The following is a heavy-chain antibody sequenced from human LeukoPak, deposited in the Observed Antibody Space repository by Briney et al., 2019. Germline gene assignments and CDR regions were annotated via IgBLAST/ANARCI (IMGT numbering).Heavy chain of an antibody. CDR3: ARIGAGSSRDY. CDR1: GFTFSNFA. CDR2: IVGSSST. V-gene: IGHV3-21*01. J-gene: IGHJ4*02. Sequence: GGSLRLSCAASGFTFSNFAMTWVRQAPGKGLEWVSSIVGSSSTYYTDSLKGRFTISRDNAKNSLYLQMNSLRAEDTAVYYCARIGAGSSRDYWGQGTLVTVSS. D-gene: IGHD6-13*01.